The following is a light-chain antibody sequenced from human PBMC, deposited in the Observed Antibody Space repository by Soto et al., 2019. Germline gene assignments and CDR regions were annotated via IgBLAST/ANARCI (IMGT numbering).Light chain of an antibody. CDR1: SSDVGGYSH. Sequence: QSVLTQPRSVSGSPGQSVTISCTGSSSDVGGYSHVSWYQQHPGKAPKLMIYEVSNRPSGVSNRFSGSKSGNTASLTISGLQAEDEADYYCSSYTSSSTPYYVFGTGTKVTVL. CDR3: SSYTSSSTPYYV. V-gene: IGLV2-14*01. J-gene: IGLJ1*01. CDR2: EVS.